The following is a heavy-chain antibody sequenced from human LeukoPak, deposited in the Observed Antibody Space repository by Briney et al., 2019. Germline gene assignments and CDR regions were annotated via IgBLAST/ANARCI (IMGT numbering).Heavy chain of an antibody. CDR3: ARGGSGYNLDY. CDR2: ISATTYI. D-gene: IGHD5-12*01. CDR1: GFTFSSYS. J-gene: IGHJ4*02. V-gene: IGHV3-21*01. Sequence: NPGGSLRLSCAASGFTFSSYSMNWVRQAPGKGLEWVSSISATTYIHYADSVKGRFTISRDNAKDSLYLQMNSLRAEDTAVYYCARGGSGYNLDYWGQGTLVALSS.